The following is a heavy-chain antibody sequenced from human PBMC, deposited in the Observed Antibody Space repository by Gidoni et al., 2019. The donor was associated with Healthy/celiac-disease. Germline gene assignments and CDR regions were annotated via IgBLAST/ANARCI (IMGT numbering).Heavy chain of an antibody. V-gene: IGHV1-2*06. CDR2: INPNSGGT. CDR1: GYTFTGYY. CDR3: ARDLVGDYTCPLDY. J-gene: IGHJ4*02. Sequence: QVQLVQSGAEVKKPGASVKVSCKASGYTFTGYYMHGVRQAPGQGLEWMGRINPNSGGTNYAQKCQGRVTMTRDTSISTAYMELSRLRSDDTAVYYCARDLVGDYTCPLDYWGQGTLVTVSS. D-gene: IGHD4-17*01.